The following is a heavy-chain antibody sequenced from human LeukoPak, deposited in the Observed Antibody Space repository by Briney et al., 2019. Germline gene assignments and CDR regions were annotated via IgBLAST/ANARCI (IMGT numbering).Heavy chain of an antibody. CDR3: ARDYSDYVGAFDI. J-gene: IGHJ3*02. CDR1: GYSFTKYW. Sequence: GESLKISCKGSGYSFTKYWIGWVRQMPGKGLEWMGIIYPGDSDTRHNPSFQGQVTISVDKSITTAYLQWSSLEASDTAMYYCARDYSDYVGAFDIWGQGTMVTVSS. CDR2: IYPGDSDT. D-gene: IGHD4-11*01. V-gene: IGHV5-51*01.